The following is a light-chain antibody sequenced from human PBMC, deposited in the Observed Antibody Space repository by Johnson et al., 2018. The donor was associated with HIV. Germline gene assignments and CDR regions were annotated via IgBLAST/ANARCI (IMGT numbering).Light chain of an antibody. CDR2: DNN. CDR3: ETWDSSLSGV. J-gene: IGLJ1*01. CDR1: SSNIGNNY. Sequence: QSVLSQPPSVSAAPGQKVTISCSGSSSNIGNNYVYWYQQLPGTAPKLLIYDNNKRPSGIPDRFSGSKSGTSATLGITGLQTGDEADYYCETWDSSLSGVFGTGTTVTVL. V-gene: IGLV1-51*01.